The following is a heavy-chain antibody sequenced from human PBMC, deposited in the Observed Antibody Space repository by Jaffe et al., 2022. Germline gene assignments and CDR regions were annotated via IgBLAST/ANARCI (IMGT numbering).Heavy chain of an antibody. Sequence: EVQLVESGGGLVQPGRSLRLSCAASGFTFDDYAMHWVRQAPGKGLEWVSGISWNSGSIGYADSVKGRFTISRDNAKNSLYLQMNSLRAEDTALYYCAKDMLRMVAALTGPNYFDYWGQGTLVTVSS. CDR1: GFTFDDYA. J-gene: IGHJ4*02. CDR2: ISWNSGSI. D-gene: IGHD2-15*01. CDR3: AKDMLRMVAALTGPNYFDY. V-gene: IGHV3-9*01.